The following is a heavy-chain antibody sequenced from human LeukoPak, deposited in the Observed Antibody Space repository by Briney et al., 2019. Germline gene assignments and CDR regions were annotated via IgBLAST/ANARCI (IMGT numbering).Heavy chain of an antibody. CDR3: ASPEWLPDSIDI. V-gene: IGHV3-7*01. CDR2: IKQDGGET. Sequence: GGSLRLSCAASGFTFSSYAMSWVRQSPGKGLEWVATIKQDGGETYYVDSVKGRFTISRDNAKNSLYLQMNSLRAEDTAVYYCASPEWLPDSIDIWGQGTMVTVSS. D-gene: IGHD3-3*01. CDR1: GFTFSSYA. J-gene: IGHJ3*02.